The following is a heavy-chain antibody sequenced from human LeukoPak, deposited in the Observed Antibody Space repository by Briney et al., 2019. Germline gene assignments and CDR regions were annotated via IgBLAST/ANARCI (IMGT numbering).Heavy chain of an antibody. Sequence: ASETLTLTCTVSGYSITSGYFWGWIRQPPGKGLELIGTIYHGGSSYSHPSLHSRVTISVDTSKNQFSLKLISMTAADTAVYYCARLPGDFWSAYYAGSWGQGTLVTVSS. J-gene: IGHJ5*02. CDR1: GYSITSGYF. CDR2: IYHGGSS. CDR3: ARLPGDFWSAYYAGS. D-gene: IGHD3-3*01. V-gene: IGHV4-38-2*02.